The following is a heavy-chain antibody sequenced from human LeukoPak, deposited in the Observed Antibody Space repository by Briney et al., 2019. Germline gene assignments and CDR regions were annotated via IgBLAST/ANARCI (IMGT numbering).Heavy chain of an antibody. J-gene: IGHJ4*02. V-gene: IGHV4-59*01. Sequence: PSETLSLTCAVYGGSFSGYYWSWIRQPPGKGLEWIGYIYYSGSTNYNPSLKSRVTISVDTSKNQFSLKLSSVTAADTAVYYCARGEDTAMVTIDYWGQGTLVTVSS. CDR3: ARGEDTAMVTIDY. CDR1: GGSFSGYY. CDR2: IYYSGST. D-gene: IGHD5-18*01.